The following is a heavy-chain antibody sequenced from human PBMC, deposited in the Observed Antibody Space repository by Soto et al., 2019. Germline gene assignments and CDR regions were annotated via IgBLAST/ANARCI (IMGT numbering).Heavy chain of an antibody. Sequence: QVQLQESGPGLVKPSQTLSLTCTVSGGSISSGGYYWSWIRQHPGKGLEWIGYIYYSGSTYYNPSLKXRVTISVXXSKNQFSLKLSSVTAADTAVYYCARVCGSGWYLTWGQGTLVTVSS. V-gene: IGHV4-31*03. D-gene: IGHD6-19*01. CDR3: ARVCGSGWYLT. CDR1: GGSISSGGYY. CDR2: IYYSGST. J-gene: IGHJ5*02.